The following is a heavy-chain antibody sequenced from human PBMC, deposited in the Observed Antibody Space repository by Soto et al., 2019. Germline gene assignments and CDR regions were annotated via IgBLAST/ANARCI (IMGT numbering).Heavy chain of an antibody. CDR2: VSGSAANT. D-gene: IGHD4-17*01. CDR3: ARGPSYSDSYFDH. Sequence: PGGSLRLSCAASGFTFSNYAMSWVRQAPGKGLEWVSAVSGSAANTFYADSVKGRFTISRDNSKNTVYLQMNSLRLEDTAVYYCARGPSYSDSYFDHWGQGTLVTVSS. V-gene: IGHV3-23*01. CDR1: GFTFSNYA. J-gene: IGHJ4*02.